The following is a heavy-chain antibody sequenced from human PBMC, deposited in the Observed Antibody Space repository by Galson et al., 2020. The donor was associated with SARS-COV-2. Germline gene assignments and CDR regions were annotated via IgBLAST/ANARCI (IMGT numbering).Heavy chain of an antibody. J-gene: IGHJ4*02. D-gene: IGHD5-18*01. CDR2: ISYDGSNK. V-gene: IGHV3-30*04. Sequence: GESLKISCAASGFTFSSYAMHWVRPAPGKGLEWVAVISYDGSNKYYADPVKGRFTISRDNSKNTLYLQMNSLRAEDTAVYYCARPSGYSYGAYFDYWGQGTLVTVSS. CDR3: ARPSGYSYGAYFDY. CDR1: GFTFSSYA.